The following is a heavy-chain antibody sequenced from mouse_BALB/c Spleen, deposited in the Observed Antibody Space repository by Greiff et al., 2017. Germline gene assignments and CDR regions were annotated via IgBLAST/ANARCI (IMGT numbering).Heavy chain of an antibody. CDR2: INPSNGGT. CDR1: GYTFTSYY. V-gene: IGHV1S81*02. Sequence: QVQLQQPGAELVKPGASVKLSCKASGYTFTSYYMYWVKQRPGQGLEWIGGINPSNGGTNFNEKFKSKATLTVDKSSSTAYMQLSSLTSEDSAVYYCTRHLGHYFDYWGQGTTLTVSS. CDR3: TRHLGHYFDY. J-gene: IGHJ2*01. D-gene: IGHD4-1*01.